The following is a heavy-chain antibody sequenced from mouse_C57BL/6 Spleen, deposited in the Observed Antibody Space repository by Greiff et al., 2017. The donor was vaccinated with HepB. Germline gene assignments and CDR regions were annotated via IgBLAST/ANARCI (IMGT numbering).Heavy chain of an antibody. D-gene: IGHD1-1*01. CDR1: GYTFTDYY. V-gene: IGHV1-26*01. CDR2: INPNNGGT. Sequence: EVQLQQSGPELVKPGASVKISCKASGYTFTDYYMNWVKQSHGKSLEWIGDINPNNGGTSYNQKFKGKATLTVDKSSSTAYMELRSLTSEDSAVYYCARREVYYGSSYFFAYWGQGTLVTVSA. CDR3: ARREVYYGSSYFFAY. J-gene: IGHJ3*01.